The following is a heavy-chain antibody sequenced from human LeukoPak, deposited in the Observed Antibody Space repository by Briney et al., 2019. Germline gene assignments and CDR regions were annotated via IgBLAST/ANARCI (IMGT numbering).Heavy chain of an antibody. V-gene: IGHV4-61*08. CDR3: ARAPPPPWELNFDY. CDR1: GGSISSGDYY. J-gene: IGHJ4*02. D-gene: IGHD1-26*01. CDR2: IYYSGST. Sequence: SQTLSLTCTVSGGSISSGDYYWSWIRQPPGKGLEWIGYIYYSGSTNYNPSLKSRVTISVDTSKNQFSLKLSSVTAADTAVYYCARAPPPPWELNFDYWGQGTLVTVSS.